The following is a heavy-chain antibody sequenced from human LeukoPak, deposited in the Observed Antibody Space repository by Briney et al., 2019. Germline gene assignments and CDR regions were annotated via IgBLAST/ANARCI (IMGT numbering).Heavy chain of an antibody. CDR2: IYSGGST. D-gene: IGHD2-15*01. CDR3: ARDYFSRAALLGYFDL. J-gene: IGHJ2*01. CDR1: GFTVSSNY. Sequence: GRSLRLSCAASGFTVSSNYMSWVRQAPGKGLEWVSVIYSGGSTYYADSVKGRFTISRDNAKNSLYLQMNSLRAEDTAVYYCARDYFSRAALLGYFDLWGRGTLVTVSS. V-gene: IGHV3-53*01.